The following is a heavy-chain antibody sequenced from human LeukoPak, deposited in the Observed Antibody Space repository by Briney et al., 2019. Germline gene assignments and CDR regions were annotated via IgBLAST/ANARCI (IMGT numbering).Heavy chain of an antibody. CDR3: ARVHIMSTFLDY. Sequence: PGGSQRLSCAASGFTFSAYVMSWVHQAPGKGLEWVSSISGSGDITYYADSMKGRFTISRDNSKNTLYLQMNSLRAEDTAVYYCARVHIMSTFLDYWGQGILVTVSS. J-gene: IGHJ4*02. D-gene: IGHD5/OR15-5a*01. V-gene: IGHV3-23*01. CDR1: GFTFSAYV. CDR2: ISGSGDIT.